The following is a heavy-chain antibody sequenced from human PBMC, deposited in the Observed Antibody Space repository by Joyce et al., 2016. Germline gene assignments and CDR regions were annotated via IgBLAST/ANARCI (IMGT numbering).Heavy chain of an antibody. Sequence: EMQLLQSGAEVRKPGESLKISCKASGYIFANYWINWVRQMPGKGLEWIEIINPNDSDTSYSPSFQCQVTISVDKSSSTSSLQWSSLRASDTAIYYCARRYCSATRCQGRYFDYWGQGTLVTVSS. D-gene: IGHD2-2*01. CDR3: ARRYCSATRCQGRYFDY. CDR2: INPNDSDT. V-gene: IGHV5-51*01. J-gene: IGHJ4*02. CDR1: GYIFANYW.